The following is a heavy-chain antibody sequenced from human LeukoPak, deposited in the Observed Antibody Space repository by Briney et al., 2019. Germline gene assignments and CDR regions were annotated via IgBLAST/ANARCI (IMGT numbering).Heavy chain of an antibody. D-gene: IGHD1-26*01. Sequence: GGSLRLSCAASGFTFSSCAMSWVRQAPGKGLEWVSAISGSGGSTYYADSVKGRFTISRDNSKNTLYLQMNSLRAEDTAVYYCAKALLKWELLPFDYWGQGTLVTVSS. CDR2: ISGSGGST. J-gene: IGHJ4*02. CDR3: AKALLKWELLPFDY. CDR1: GFTFSSCA. V-gene: IGHV3-23*01.